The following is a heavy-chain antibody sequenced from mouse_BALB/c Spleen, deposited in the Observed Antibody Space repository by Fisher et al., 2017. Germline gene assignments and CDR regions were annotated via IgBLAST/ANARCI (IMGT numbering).Heavy chain of an antibody. CDR3: SEDSAVYYCASYYGNYFYAMDY. V-gene: IGHV1-69*02. J-gene: IGHJ4*01. D-gene: IGHD2-10*01. Sequence: KFKGKATLTADKSSSTAYMQLSSLTSEDSAVYYCASYYGNYFYAMDYWGQGTSVTVSS.